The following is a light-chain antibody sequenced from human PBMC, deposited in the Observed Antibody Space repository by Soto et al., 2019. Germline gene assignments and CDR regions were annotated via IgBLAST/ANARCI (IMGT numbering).Light chain of an antibody. CDR3: QQCYSYPS. V-gene: IGKV1-8*01. Sequence: AIRMTQSPSSFSASTGDRVTITCRASQGISSYLAWYQQKPGKAPKLLIYAASTLQSGVPSRFSGSGSGTDFTLTISCLQSEDFATYYCQQCYSYPSFGQGTKVDIK. J-gene: IGKJ1*01. CDR1: QGISSY. CDR2: AAS.